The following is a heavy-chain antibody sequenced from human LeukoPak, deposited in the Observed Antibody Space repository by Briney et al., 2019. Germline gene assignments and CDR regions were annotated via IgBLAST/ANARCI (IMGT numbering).Heavy chain of an antibody. Sequence: SGGSLRLSCAASGFTFSSYDMHWVRQAPGKGLEWVAVIGYDGRSKSYVGSVKGRFTISRDISKNTLNLQMNSLRGEDTAVYYCAKDFHVAHQFVGIDHWGQGTLVTVSS. V-gene: IGHV3-30*18. CDR2: IGYDGRSK. CDR3: AKDFHVAHQFVGIDH. D-gene: IGHD1-26*01. J-gene: IGHJ4*02. CDR1: GFTFSSYD.